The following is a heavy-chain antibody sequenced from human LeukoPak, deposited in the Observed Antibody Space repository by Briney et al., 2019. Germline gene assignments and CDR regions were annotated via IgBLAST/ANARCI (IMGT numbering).Heavy chain of an antibody. CDR3: ARLDTIFGVAKGFDY. CDR2: IYYTGST. J-gene: IGHJ4*02. CDR1: GGSISGYY. D-gene: IGHD3-3*01. V-gene: IGHV4-59*01. Sequence: SETLSLTCTVSGGSISGYYWSWIRQPPGKGLEYIGYIYYTGSTNYNPSLKSRVTISVDTSKHQFSLKLSSMTAADTAIYYCARLDTIFGVAKGFDYWGQGTLVTVSS.